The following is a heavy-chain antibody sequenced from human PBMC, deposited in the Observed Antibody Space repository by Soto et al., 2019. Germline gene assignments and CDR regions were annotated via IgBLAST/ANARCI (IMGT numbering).Heavy chain of an antibody. CDR2: IFHSGST. J-gene: IGHJ6*02. CDR3: ARTVYADILTGAPLGDAYYHGMDV. V-gene: IGHV4-30-4*01. Sequence: PSETLSLTCNVSGGSIRSDSHYWSWIRQSPGKGLQWIGYIFHSGSTHYNPSLKSRLTISLGRSKKQFSLRLTSVTAADTAVYYCARTVYADILTGAPLGDAYYHGMDVWGQGTKVTVSS. CDR1: GGSIRSDSHY. D-gene: IGHD3-9*01.